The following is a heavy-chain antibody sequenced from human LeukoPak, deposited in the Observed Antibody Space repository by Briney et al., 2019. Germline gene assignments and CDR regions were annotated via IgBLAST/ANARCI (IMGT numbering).Heavy chain of an antibody. V-gene: IGHV3-74*01. CDR1: GFTFRSYW. Sequence: GGSLRLSCAASGFTFRSYWMHWLRQAPGKGLVWVSYIDSDGSRTNYADSVKGRFTISRDNAKNTLYLQMNSLRAEDTAVYYCARVYGGNLPFDYWGQGTLVTVTS. CDR2: IDSDGSRT. CDR3: ARVYGGNLPFDY. J-gene: IGHJ4*02. D-gene: IGHD4-23*01.